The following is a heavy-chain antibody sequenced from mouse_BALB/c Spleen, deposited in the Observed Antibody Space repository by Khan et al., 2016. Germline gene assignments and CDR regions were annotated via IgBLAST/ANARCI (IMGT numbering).Heavy chain of an antibody. CDR1: GFTFSNYW. CDR2: IRLKSNNYAT. V-gene: IGHV6-6*02. J-gene: IGHJ4*01. D-gene: IGHD2-13*01. CDR3: TKRDYYYAIDY. Sequence: EVKLEESGGGLVQPGGSMKLSCVASGFTFSNYWMNWVRQSPEKGLEWVAEIRLKSNNYATHYAESVKGRFTISRDDSKSSVYLQMNNLRAEDTGIYYCTKRDYYYAIDYWGQGTSVTVSS.